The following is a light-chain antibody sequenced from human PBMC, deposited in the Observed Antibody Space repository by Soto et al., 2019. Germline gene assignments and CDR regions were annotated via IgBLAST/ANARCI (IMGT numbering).Light chain of an antibody. CDR1: QSVSSSY. Sequence: EIVLTQSPGTLSLSPGERATLSCRASQSVSSSYLAWYQQKPGQAPRLLIYGASSRATGIPDRFSGSGSGTDFPLTISRLEPEDFAVYYCQQYGSSPLTFAGGTKVEIK. V-gene: IGKV3-20*01. CDR3: QQYGSSPLT. CDR2: GAS. J-gene: IGKJ4*01.